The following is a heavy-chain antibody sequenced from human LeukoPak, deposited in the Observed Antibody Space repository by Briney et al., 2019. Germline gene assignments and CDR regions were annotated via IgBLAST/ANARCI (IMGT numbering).Heavy chain of an antibody. CDR2: INHSGST. V-gene: IGHV4-34*01. Sequence: SETLSLTCAVYGGSFSGYYWSWIRQPPGKGLEWIGEINHSGSTNYNPSLKSRVTISVDTSKNQFSLKLSSVTAADTAVYYCARHSNRNYGDYIIDYWGQGTLVTVSS. CDR3: ARHSNRNYGDYIIDY. CDR1: GGSFSGYY. D-gene: IGHD4-17*01. J-gene: IGHJ4*02.